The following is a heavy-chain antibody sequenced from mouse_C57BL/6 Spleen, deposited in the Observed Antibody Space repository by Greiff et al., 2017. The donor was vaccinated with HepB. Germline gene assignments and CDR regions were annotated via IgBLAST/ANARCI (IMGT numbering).Heavy chain of an antibody. J-gene: IGHJ1*03. CDR1: GYTFTSYW. Sequence: VQLQQSGAELVKPGASVKLSCKASGYTFTSYWMHWVKQRPGQGLEWIGMIHPNSGSTNYNEKFKSKATLTVDKSSSTAYMQLSSLTSEDSAVYYCSRPYCSRDWYFDVWGTGTTVTVSS. V-gene: IGHV1-64*01. CDR2: IHPNSGST. CDR3: SRPYCSRDWYFDV. D-gene: IGHD1-1*01.